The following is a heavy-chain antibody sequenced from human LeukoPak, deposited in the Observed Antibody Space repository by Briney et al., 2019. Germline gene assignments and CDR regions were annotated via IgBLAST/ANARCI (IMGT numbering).Heavy chain of an antibody. D-gene: IGHD3-3*01. Sequence: AGGSLRLSCAASGFTFSSYSMNWVRQAPGKGLEWVSSISSSSSYIYYADSVKGRFTISRDNAKNSLHLQMNSLRAEDTAVYYCARDLAIFGVVMYNWFDPWGQGTLVTVSS. CDR2: ISSSSSYI. J-gene: IGHJ5*02. CDR3: ARDLAIFGVVMYNWFDP. V-gene: IGHV3-21*01. CDR1: GFTFSSYS.